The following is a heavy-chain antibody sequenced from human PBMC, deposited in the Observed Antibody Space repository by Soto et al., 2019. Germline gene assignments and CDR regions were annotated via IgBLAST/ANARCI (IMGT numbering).Heavy chain of an antibody. Sequence: ASVKVSCKASGYTFTSYGISWVRQAPGQGLEWMGWISAYNGNTNYAQKLQGRVTMTTDTSTGTAYMELRSLRSDDTAVYYCARDTRHFDWLLPFDYWGQRTLVTVSS. J-gene: IGHJ4*02. D-gene: IGHD3-9*01. CDR3: ARDTRHFDWLLPFDY. V-gene: IGHV1-18*01. CDR1: GYTFTSYG. CDR2: ISAYNGNT.